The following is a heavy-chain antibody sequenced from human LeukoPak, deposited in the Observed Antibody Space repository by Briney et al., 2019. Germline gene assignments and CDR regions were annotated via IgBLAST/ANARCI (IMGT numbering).Heavy chain of an antibody. V-gene: IGHV6-1*01. CDR2: TYYRSKWSN. Sequence: SQTLSLTCAISGDTVSSNRVAWNWIRQSPSRGLEWLGRTYYRSKWSNDYALSVKSRITINPDTSKNQFSLQLKFVTPGDTAVYYYARLLGDQVLYWGQGTLVTVSS. CDR1: GDTVSSNRVA. CDR3: ARLLGDQVLY. J-gene: IGHJ4*02. D-gene: IGHD1-26*01.